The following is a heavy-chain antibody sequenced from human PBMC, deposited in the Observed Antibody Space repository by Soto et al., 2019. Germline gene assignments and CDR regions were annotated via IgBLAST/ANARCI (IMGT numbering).Heavy chain of an antibody. J-gene: IGHJ4*02. CDR2: INHSGST. D-gene: IGHD3-22*01. CDR1: GGSFSGYY. V-gene: IGHV4-34*01. Sequence: QVQLQQWGAGLLKPSETLSLTCAVYGGSFSGYYWSWIRQPPGKGLEWIGEINHSGSTNYNPSLMRRVTISVDTSKNQFALKLSSVTAADTAVYYCARLLRGGYYSWDYWGQGTLVTVSS. CDR3: ARLLRGGYYSWDY.